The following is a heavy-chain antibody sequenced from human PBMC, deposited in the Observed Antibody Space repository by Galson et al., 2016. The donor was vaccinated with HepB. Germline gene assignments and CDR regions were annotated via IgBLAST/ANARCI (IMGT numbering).Heavy chain of an antibody. V-gene: IGHV3-21*01. Sequence: SLRLSCAASGFTFSSYSMNWVRQAPGMGLEWVSSISTSSSYIYVTDSVKGRFTIYRDNAKNSLYLQMSSLRAEDTAVYYCARDYKQRLDAFDIWGQGTMVTVSS. CDR3: ARDYKQRLDAFDI. D-gene: IGHD6-25*01. CDR1: GFTFSSYS. J-gene: IGHJ3*02. CDR2: ISTSSSYI.